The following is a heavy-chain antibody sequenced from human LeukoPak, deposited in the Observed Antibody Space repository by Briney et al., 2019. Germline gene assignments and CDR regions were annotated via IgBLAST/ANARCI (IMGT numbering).Heavy chain of an antibody. J-gene: IGHJ4*02. CDR2: IRPDGNFQ. V-gene: IGHV3-7*01. CDR3: ARGVGATPAHYDY. D-gene: IGHD2-15*01. CDR1: GFSFSSYW. Sequence: GGALRLSCATSGFSFSSYWMNWVRQAPGKGLEWVANIRPDGNFQEYVHSVKGRFRISRDNAKNTVYLQMNSLRAEDTGVYYCARGVGATPAHYDYWGQGTRVTVSS.